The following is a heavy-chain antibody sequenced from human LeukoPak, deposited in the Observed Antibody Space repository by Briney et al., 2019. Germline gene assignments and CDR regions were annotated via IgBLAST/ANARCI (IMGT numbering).Heavy chain of an antibody. CDR1: GFTFSSYG. D-gene: IGHD4-17*01. V-gene: IGHV3-33*06. CDR3: AKERDYAEDMDV. J-gene: IGHJ6*03. Sequence: PGGSPRLSCAASGFTFSSYGMHWVRQAPGKGLEWVALIWFDGTYEYYADSVKGRFTISRDNSNKTLYLQMNSLRAEDTAVYYCAKERDYAEDMDVWGKGTTVTVSS. CDR2: IWFDGTYE.